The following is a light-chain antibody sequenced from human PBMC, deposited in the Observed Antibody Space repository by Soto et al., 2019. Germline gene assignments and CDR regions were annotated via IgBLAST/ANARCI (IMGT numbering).Light chain of an antibody. Sequence: SLGDRVTITCRASQSISSWLAWYQQKPGEAPKLLIYDASALPRGVPSRFSGSGSGTKFTLTIASLQPDDFATYYCQQYETFSGTFGPGTKVDIK. V-gene: IGKV1-5*01. J-gene: IGKJ1*01. CDR3: QQYETFSGT. CDR2: DAS. CDR1: QSISSW.